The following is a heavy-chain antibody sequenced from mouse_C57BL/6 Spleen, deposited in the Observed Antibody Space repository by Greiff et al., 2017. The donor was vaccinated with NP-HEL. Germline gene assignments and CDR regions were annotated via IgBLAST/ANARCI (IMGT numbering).Heavy chain of an antibody. V-gene: IGHV1-59*01. CDR1: GYTFTSYW. Sequence: QVQLQQPGAELVRPGTSVKLSCKASGYTFTSYWMHWVKQRPGQGLEWIGVIDPSDSYTNYNQKFKGKATLTVDTSSSTAYMQLSSLPSEDSAVYYCARSCIGYFGVWGTGTTVTVSS. D-gene: IGHD2-12*01. CDR2: IDPSDSYT. CDR3: ARSCIGYFGV. J-gene: IGHJ1*03.